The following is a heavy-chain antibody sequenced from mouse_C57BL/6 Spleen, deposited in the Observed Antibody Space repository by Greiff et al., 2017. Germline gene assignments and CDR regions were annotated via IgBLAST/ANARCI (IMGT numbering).Heavy chain of an antibody. D-gene: IGHD2-4*01. CDR1: GYTFTSYW. Sequence: QVQLKESGAELVKPGASVKLSCKASGYTFTSYWMHWVKQRPGQGLEWIGMIHPNSGSTNYNEKFKSKATLTVDKSSSTAYMQLSSLTSEDSAVYYCARSGLYDYDEDFDYWGQGTTLTVSS. V-gene: IGHV1-64*01. CDR2: IHPNSGST. J-gene: IGHJ2*01. CDR3: ARSGLYDYDEDFDY.